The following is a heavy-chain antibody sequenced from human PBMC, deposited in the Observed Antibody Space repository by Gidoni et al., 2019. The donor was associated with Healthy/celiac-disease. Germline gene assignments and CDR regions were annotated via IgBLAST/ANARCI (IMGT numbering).Heavy chain of an antibody. CDR1: GFPFSSYS. CDR3: SGDCPYYYGMDV. Sequence: EVQLVESGGGLVKPGGSLRLSCAASGFPFSSYSMNWVRQAPGKGLEWVSSISSSSSYIYYADSVKGRFTISRDNAKNSLYLQMNSLRAEDTAVYYCSGDCPYYYGMDVWGQGTTVTVSS. V-gene: IGHV3-21*01. CDR2: ISSSSSYI. J-gene: IGHJ6*02.